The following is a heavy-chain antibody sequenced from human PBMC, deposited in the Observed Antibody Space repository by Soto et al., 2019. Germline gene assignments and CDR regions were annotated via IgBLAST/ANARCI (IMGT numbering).Heavy chain of an antibody. J-gene: IGHJ4*02. CDR2: ISGTGGT. CDR1: GFTFSSHV. D-gene: IGHD2-15*01. CDR3: AKDRRGAYCSGGICYSPDY. V-gene: IGHV3-23*01. Sequence: EVQLWESGGGLVQPGGSLRLSCAVSGFTFSSHVMSWVRQAPGKGLEWVSAISGTGGTYYADSVKGRFTISRDNSKNALYLQMNKPRAEDTAVYYCAKDRRGAYCSGGICYSPDYWGQGTLVIVSS.